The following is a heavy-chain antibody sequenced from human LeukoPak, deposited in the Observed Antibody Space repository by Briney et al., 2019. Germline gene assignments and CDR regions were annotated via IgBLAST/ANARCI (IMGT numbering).Heavy chain of an antibody. CDR3: ARRDYDSSGYYLGY. Sequence: GGSLRLSCAASGFTFSSYSMNWVRQAPGKGLEWVSYISSSSSTIYYADSVKGQFTNSRDNAKNSLYLQMTGLRADDTAVYYCARRDYDSSGYYLGYWGQGTLVTVSS. D-gene: IGHD3-22*01. CDR2: ISSSSSTI. J-gene: IGHJ4*02. CDR1: GFTFSSYS. V-gene: IGHV3-48*04.